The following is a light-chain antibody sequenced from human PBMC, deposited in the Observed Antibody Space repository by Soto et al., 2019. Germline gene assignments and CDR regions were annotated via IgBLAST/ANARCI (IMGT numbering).Light chain of an antibody. CDR2: GAS. J-gene: IGKJ1*01. CDR1: QSISSSY. CDR3: QQYGSSPRT. V-gene: IGKV3-20*01. Sequence: EIVLTHSPGTLSLSPGERATLSFRASQSISSSYLAWYQQKPGQAPRLLIYGASSRATGIPDRFSGSGSGTDFTLTISRLEPEDLAVYFCQQYGSSPRTFGQGTKVDIK.